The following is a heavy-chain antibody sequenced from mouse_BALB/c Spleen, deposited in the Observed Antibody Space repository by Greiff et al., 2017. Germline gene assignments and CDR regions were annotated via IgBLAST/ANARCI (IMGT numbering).Heavy chain of an antibody. CDR1: GFTFSSFG. CDR2: ISSGSSTI. J-gene: IGHJ4*01. CDR3: ARSEVRRDYAMDD. D-gene: IGHD2-14*01. Sequence: EVQGVESGGGLVQPGGSRKLSCAASGFTFSSFGMHWVRQAPEKGLEWVAYISSGSSTIYYADTVKGRFTISRDNPKNTLFLQMTSLRSEDTAMYYCARSEVRRDYAMDDWGQGTSVTVSS. V-gene: IGHV5-17*02.